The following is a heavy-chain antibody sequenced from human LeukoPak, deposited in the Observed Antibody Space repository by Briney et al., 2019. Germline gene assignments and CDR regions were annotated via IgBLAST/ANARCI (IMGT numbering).Heavy chain of an antibody. CDR3: TKCSGGSCYHFDDF. Sequence: GGSLRLSCAASGFTFSRYSMNWVRQAPGKGLEWVSSISSSSSLIYNAGAVKVRFTIARDNAKNSLYLQMNKLRAEDTVLYYCTKCSGGSCYHFDDFWGQGTLVTVFS. D-gene: IGHD2-15*01. V-gene: IGHV3-21*01. J-gene: IGHJ4*02. CDR1: GFTFSRYS. CDR2: ISSSSSLI.